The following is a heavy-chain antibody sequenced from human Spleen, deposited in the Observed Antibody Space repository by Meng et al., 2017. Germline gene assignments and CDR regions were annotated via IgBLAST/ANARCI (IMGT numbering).Heavy chain of an antibody. CDR3: ARDEDISAAGKLFGDY. CDR1: GNTFPDYV. Sequence: QVSMLDSGAEVKNPGSLAKSSFTAYGNTFPDYVLHWVRRAPGQGLEWMGRINPKSGDTHYAQRFQGRVTMTGDTSISTAYMELSGLRSDDTAMYYCARDEDISAAGKLFGDYWGQGTLVTVSS. J-gene: IGHJ4*02. D-gene: IGHD6-25*01. V-gene: IGHV1-2*06. CDR2: INPKSGDT.